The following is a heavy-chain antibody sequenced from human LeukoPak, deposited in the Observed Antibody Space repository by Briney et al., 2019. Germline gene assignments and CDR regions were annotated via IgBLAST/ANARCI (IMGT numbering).Heavy chain of an antibody. D-gene: IGHD2-15*01. CDR2: IYSSGNT. Sequence: SETLSLTCTVSGGSISSYYWSWVRQPAGKGLEWIGRIYSSGNTNYNPSLKSRVTMSVDTSRNQFSLKLSSVTAADTAVYYCARESVGYCSGGSCPYYFEYWGQGTLVTVSS. CDR3: ARESVGYCSGGSCPYYFEY. CDR1: GGSISSYY. V-gene: IGHV4-4*07. J-gene: IGHJ4*02.